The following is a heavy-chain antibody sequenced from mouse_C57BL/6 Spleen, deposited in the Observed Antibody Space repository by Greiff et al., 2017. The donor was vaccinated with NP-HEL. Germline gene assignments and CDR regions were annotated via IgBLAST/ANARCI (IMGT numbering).Heavy chain of an antibody. D-gene: IGHD2-4*01. V-gene: IGHV1-26*01. CDR3: ARFYYDYLAWFAY. Sequence: VQLQQSGPELVKPGASVKISCKASGYTFTDYYMNWVKQSHGKSLEWIGDINPNNGGTSYNQKFKGKATLTVDKSSSTAYMELRSLTSEDSAVYYCARFYYDYLAWFAYWGQGTLVTVSA. CDR1: GYTFTDYY. J-gene: IGHJ3*01. CDR2: INPNNGGT.